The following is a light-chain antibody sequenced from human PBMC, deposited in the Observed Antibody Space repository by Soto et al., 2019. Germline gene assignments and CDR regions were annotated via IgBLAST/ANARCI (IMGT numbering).Light chain of an antibody. Sequence: IQMTQFPSSVSASVGDRVTITCRASQDVRTWLAWYQQRPGKAPKVLIHAATILQSGVPSRFSGSGAGTDFTLTLNNLQTDDFATYYCQQVDNFPLTFGPGTKVD. CDR3: QQVDNFPLT. CDR1: QDVRTW. J-gene: IGKJ3*01. CDR2: AAT. V-gene: IGKV1-12*01.